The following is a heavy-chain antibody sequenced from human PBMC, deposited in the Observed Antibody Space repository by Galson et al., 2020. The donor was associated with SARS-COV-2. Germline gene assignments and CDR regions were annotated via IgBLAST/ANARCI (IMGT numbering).Heavy chain of an antibody. J-gene: IGHJ6*03. CDR2: IWYDGSNK. CDR1: GFTFSSYG. D-gene: IGHD1-26*01. Sequence: GGSLRLSCAASGFTFSSYGMHWVRQAPGKGLEWVAVIWYDGSNKYYADSVKGRFTISRDNSKNTLYLQMNSLSAEDTAVYYCAKGYEWEPRLLKDYYYMDVWGKGTTVTVSS. CDR3: AKGYEWEPRLLKDYYYMDV. V-gene: IGHV3-33*06.